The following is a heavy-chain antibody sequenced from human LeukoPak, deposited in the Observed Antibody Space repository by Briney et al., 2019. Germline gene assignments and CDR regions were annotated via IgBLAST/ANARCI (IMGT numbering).Heavy chain of an antibody. D-gene: IGHD5-24*01. J-gene: IGHJ4*02. CDR2: IYHSGST. CDR3: ARDQGGDGYNPFFDY. CDR1: GYSLSSGYY. V-gene: IGHV4-38-2*02. Sequence: SETLSLTCTVSGYSLSSGYYWGWIRQPPGKGLEWIGSIYHSGSTYYNPSLKSRVTISVDTSKNQFSLKLSSVTAADTAVYYCARDQGGDGYNPFFDYWGQGTLVTVSS.